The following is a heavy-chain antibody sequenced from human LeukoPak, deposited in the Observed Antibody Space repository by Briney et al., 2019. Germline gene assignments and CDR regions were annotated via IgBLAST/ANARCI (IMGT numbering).Heavy chain of an antibody. V-gene: IGHV3-23*01. D-gene: IGHD3-10*01. CDR1: GFTFSSYA. Sequence: GGSLRLSCAASGFTFSSYALTWVRQAPGKGLECVSGISGSGGSTYYADSLKGRFTISRDNAKNTLYLHMNSLTADDTAVYFCAKAVGSGSYRHSDYWGQGTLVTVSS. CDR2: ISGSGGST. CDR3: AKAVGSGSYRHSDY. J-gene: IGHJ4*02.